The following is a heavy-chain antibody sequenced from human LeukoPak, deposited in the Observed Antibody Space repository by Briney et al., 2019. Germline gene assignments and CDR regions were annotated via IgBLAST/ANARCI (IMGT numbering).Heavy chain of an antibody. CDR2: IYPRDSDT. CDR3: ARPPYGGKGGGDAFDI. CDR1: GYKFTNYW. J-gene: IGHJ3*02. V-gene: IGHV5-51*01. D-gene: IGHD4-23*01. Sequence: GESLKISCKGSGYKFTNYWIAWVRQMPGQGLEWLGIIYPRDSDTRYSPSFQGQVSISVDTSIDTAYLQWSSVKASDTAMYYCARPPYGGKGGGDAFDIWGRGTMVTVSS.